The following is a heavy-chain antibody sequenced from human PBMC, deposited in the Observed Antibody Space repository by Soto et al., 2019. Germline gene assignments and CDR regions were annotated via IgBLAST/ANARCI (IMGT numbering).Heavy chain of an antibody. CDR2: IFYRGNT. D-gene: IGHD2-21*01. CDR1: GGSVRGSLYS. CDR3: ARRVMGIIWYFDY. Sequence: SETLSLTCTVSGGSVRGSLYSWGWIRQPPGKGLEWIGNIFYRGNTYHNPSLKSRVTISVDTSKNQFSLRLSSVTAADTAVYYCARRVMGIIWYFDYWGQGTLVTVSS. V-gene: IGHV4-39*01. J-gene: IGHJ4*02.